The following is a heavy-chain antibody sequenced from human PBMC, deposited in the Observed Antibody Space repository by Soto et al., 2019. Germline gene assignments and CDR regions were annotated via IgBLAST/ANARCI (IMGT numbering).Heavy chain of an antibody. CDR2: SSPRGDTI. V-gene: IGHV3-48*02. CDR3: AKGPHTNVGWPYYFEA. CDR1: GFSLANYP. D-gene: IGHD3-9*01. J-gene: IGHJ4*02. Sequence: GGSLRLSCVASGFSLANYPMNWVRQTPGKGLEWISYSSPRGDTIYYADSVEGRFTISRDNARNSLSLHMSSLRDEDSALYYCAKGPHTNVGWPYYFEAWGQGVPVTVSS.